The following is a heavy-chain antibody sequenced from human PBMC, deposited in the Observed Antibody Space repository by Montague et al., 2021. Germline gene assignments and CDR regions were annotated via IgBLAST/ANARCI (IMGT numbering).Heavy chain of an antibody. V-gene: IGHV4-39*07. D-gene: IGHD6-13*01. Sequence: SETLSLTCTVSGASITSYNCNWLWIRQSKGKDLVWDGSKNDSTNSFYQPSLRSRVTMAVDTSKNQFSLKLSSVTAADTAIYYCARVFSSWYVGWFDPWGQGTLVTVSS. CDR2: KNDSTNS. J-gene: IGHJ5*02. CDR3: ARVFSSWYVGWFDP. CDR1: GASITSYNCN.